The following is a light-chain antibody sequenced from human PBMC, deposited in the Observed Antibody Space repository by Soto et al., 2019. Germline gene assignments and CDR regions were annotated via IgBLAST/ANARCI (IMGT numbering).Light chain of an antibody. Sequence: QSVLTQPPSASGTPGQTVTISCSGSYSNVGANPVSWYQQVPGRAPQLLIYSNNQRLAGVPGRFSGSRSDTSASLSISGLQSADEVDYYCASWDDTLNDYVFGTGTKVTVL. J-gene: IGLJ1*01. CDR1: YSNVGANP. CDR3: ASWDDTLNDYV. CDR2: SNN. V-gene: IGLV1-44*01.